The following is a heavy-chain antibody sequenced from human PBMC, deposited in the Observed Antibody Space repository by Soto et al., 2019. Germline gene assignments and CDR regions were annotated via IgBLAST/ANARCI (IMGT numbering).Heavy chain of an antibody. CDR1: GGSISSSSYY. Sequence: TLSLTCTVSGGSISSSSYYWGWIRQHPGKGLEWIGSIYYSGSTYYNPSLKSRVTISVDTSKNQFSLKLSSVTAADTAVYYCASGGSNYDSSGYFDYWGQGTLVTVSS. CDR2: IYYSGST. CDR3: ASGGSNYDSSGYFDY. D-gene: IGHD3-22*01. V-gene: IGHV4-39*01. J-gene: IGHJ4*02.